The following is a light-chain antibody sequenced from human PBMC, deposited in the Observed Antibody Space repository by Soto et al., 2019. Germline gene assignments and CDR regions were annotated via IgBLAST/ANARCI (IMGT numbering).Light chain of an antibody. CDR2: AAS. CDR3: QQLDPKPLN. CDR1: QGISNY. J-gene: IGKJ5*01. V-gene: IGKV1-9*01. Sequence: QLPRAGSVRSSWLSQSDSITYRASQGISNYLAWYQQKPGKAPKLLLYAASTLQRGVPSRFSGSGSGREFTLAFSRLQPEDSASYYSQQLDPKPLNFGQGTRLEIK.